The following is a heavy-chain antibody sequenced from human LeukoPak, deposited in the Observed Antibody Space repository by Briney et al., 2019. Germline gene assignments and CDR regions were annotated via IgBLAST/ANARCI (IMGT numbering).Heavy chain of an antibody. CDR1: GFTFNTYG. D-gene: IGHD4-11*01. V-gene: IGHV3-73*01. Sequence: GGSLRLSCAASGFTFNTYGMNWVRQASGKGLEWVGRIRSKANSYATAYAASVKGRFTISRDDSKNTAYLQMNSLKPEDTAVYYCTRRYSNYSPMDVWGKGTTVTVSS. CDR2: IRSKANSYAT. J-gene: IGHJ6*03. CDR3: TRRYSNYSPMDV.